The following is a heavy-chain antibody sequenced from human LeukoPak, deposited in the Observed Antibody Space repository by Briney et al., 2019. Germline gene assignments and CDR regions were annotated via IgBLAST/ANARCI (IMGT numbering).Heavy chain of an antibody. CDR2: INPNSGGT. D-gene: IGHD3-22*01. V-gene: IGHV1-2*02. Sequence: ASVKASCKASGYTFTGYYMHWVRQAPGQGLEWMGWINPNSGGTNYAQKFQGRVTMTRDTSISTAYMELSRLRSDDTAVYYCARGSYDSSDYLPHYWGQGTLVTVSS. CDR1: GYTFTGYY. CDR3: ARGSYDSSDYLPHY. J-gene: IGHJ4*02.